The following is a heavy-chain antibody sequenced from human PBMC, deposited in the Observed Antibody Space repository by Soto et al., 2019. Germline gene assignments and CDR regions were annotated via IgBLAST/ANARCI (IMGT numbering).Heavy chain of an antibody. D-gene: IGHD2-21*01. CDR2: ISGSGGST. CDR1: GFTFSSYA. Sequence: WGSLRLSXAASGFTFSSYAMSWVRQAPGKGLEWVSAISGSGGSTYYADSVKGRFTISRDNSKNTLYLQMNSLRAEDTAVYYCAKDDLFGPYGMDVWGQGTTITV. J-gene: IGHJ6*02. V-gene: IGHV3-23*01. CDR3: AKDDLFGPYGMDV.